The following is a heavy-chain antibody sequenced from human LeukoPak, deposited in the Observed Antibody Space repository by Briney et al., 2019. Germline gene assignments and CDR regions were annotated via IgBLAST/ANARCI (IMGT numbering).Heavy chain of an antibody. J-gene: IGHJ6*02. V-gene: IGHV1-69*04. Sequence: SVKVSCTASGGTFSSYAISWVRQAPGQGLEWMGRIIPILGIANYAQKFQGRVTITADKSTSTAYMELSSLRSEDTAVYYCARDPSLVLYYYYGMDVWGQGTTVTVSS. CDR3: ARDPSLVLYYYYGMDV. CDR1: GGTFSSYA. D-gene: IGHD6-13*01. CDR2: IIPILGIA.